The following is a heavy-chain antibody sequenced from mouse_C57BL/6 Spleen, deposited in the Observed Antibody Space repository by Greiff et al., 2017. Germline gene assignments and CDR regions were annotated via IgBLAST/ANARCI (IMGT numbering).Heavy chain of an antibody. J-gene: IGHJ3*01. CDR2: INPSSGYT. Sequence: QVQLKESGAELARPGASVKMSCKASGYTFTSYTMHWVKQRPGQGLEWIGYINPSSGYTKYNQKFKDKATLTADKSSSTAYMQLSSLTSEDSAVYYGARADSSGTGFAYWGQGTLVTVSA. V-gene: IGHV1-4*01. CDR1: GYTFTSYT. D-gene: IGHD3-2*02. CDR3: ARADSSGTGFAY.